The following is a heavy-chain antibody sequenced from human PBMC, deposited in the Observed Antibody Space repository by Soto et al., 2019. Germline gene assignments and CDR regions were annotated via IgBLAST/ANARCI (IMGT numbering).Heavy chain of an antibody. D-gene: IGHD6-13*01. CDR2: IYYSGST. CDR1: DGSIGSGSGY. Sequence: SETMSLTSTVADGSIGSGSGYWSWIRQHPGKGLEWIGYIYYSGSTSYNPSLKSRVTISVDTSKNHFSLKLSSVTAADTAVYYCARVLSDSSSFFDPRGQGTLVTISS. CDR3: ARVLSDSSSFFDP. J-gene: IGHJ5*02. V-gene: IGHV4-31*03.